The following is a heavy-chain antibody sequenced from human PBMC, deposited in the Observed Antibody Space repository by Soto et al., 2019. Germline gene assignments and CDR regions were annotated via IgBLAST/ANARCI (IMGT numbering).Heavy chain of an antibody. CDR1: GFTLSSYC. D-gene: IGHD3-3*01. J-gene: IGHJ6*02. CDR3: ARVPISLKIYGMDD. V-gene: IGHV3-74*01. CDR2: INSDGSST. Sequence: SLRPSCAASGFTLSSYCIHWGRQAPGKGLVWVSRINSDGSSTSYADSVKGRFTISRDNAKNTLYLQMNSLRAEDTAVYYCARVPISLKIYGMDDGGQGSSV.